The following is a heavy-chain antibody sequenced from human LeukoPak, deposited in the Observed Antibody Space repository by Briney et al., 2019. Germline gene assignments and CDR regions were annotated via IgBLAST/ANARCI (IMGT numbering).Heavy chain of an antibody. CDR2: IKQDGSEK. J-gene: IGHJ4*02. D-gene: IGHD2-2*01. V-gene: IGHV3-7*01. CDR1: GFTFSIYW. CDR3: ATDPASYCTSSTCDFDY. Sequence: GGSLRLSCAASGFTFSIYWMSWVRQAPGKGLEWVANIKQDGSEKYYVDSVKGRFTISRDNVKNSLYLQMNNLGAEDTAIYYCATDPASYCTSSTCDFDYWGQGTLVTVSS.